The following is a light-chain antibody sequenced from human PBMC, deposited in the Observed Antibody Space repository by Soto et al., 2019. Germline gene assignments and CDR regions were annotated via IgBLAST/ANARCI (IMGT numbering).Light chain of an antibody. V-gene: IGKV3-11*01. CDR2: DAS. J-gene: IGKJ2*01. Sequence: EIVLTQSPATLSLSPGQRATLSCRATQSVSNFLGWFQQKRGQPPRLLIFDASNRATGVPARFSGSGSGTDFTLTISSLQPEDYATYSCQQSYSSPHTFGQGTKLQIK. CDR1: QSVSNF. CDR3: QQSYSSPHT.